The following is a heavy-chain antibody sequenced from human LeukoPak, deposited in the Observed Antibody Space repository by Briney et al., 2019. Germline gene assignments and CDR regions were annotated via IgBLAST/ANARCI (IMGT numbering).Heavy chain of an antibody. CDR3: ARRGRTFDY. D-gene: IGHD1-26*01. J-gene: IGHJ4*02. V-gene: IGHV4-59*08. Sequence: SETLSLTCTVSGGSINGYYWSWIRQPPGKGLEWIGCIYYSGSTNYNPSLKSRVTISVDTSKNQFSLKLRSVTAADTAFYYCARRGRTFDYWGQGTLVTVSS. CDR2: IYYSGST. CDR1: GGSINGYY.